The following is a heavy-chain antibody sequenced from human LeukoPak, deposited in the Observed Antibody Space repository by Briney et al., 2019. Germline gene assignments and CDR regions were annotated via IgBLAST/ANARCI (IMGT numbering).Heavy chain of an antibody. CDR2: ISAYSDNT. CDR3: ARGALYYGSSSLDY. CDR1: GYTFTSYG. V-gene: IGHV1-18*01. Sequence: ASVKVSCKASGYTFTSYGINWVRQAPGQGLEWMGRISAYSDNTNYAQKLQDRVTMTTDTSTNTAYMELRSLRSDDTAMYYCARGALYYGSSSLDYWGQGTLVTVSS. D-gene: IGHD2-2*01. J-gene: IGHJ4*02.